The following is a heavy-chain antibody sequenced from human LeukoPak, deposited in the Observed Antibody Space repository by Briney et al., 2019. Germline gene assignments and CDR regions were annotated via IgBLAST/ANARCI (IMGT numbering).Heavy chain of an antibody. CDR3: ARATYYYGSGSYYNVVPNKGAYYFDY. V-gene: IGHV3-11*04. CDR2: LSSSSSTI. Sequence: PGGSLRLSCAASGFTFSDYYMSLIRQAPGKGLEWVSYLSSSSSTIYYADPVKGRFTISRDNAKNSLYLQMNSLRAEDTAVYYCARATYYYGSGSYYNVVPNKGAYYFDYWGQGTLVTVSS. J-gene: IGHJ4*02. CDR1: GFTFSDYY. D-gene: IGHD3-10*01.